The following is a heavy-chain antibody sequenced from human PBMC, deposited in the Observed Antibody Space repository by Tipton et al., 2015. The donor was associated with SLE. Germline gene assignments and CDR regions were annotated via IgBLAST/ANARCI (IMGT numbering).Heavy chain of an antibody. CDR2: VFHSGRT. D-gene: IGHD2-2*01. Sequence: TLSLTCAVSGGSISTSIWWTWVRQSPGKGLEWIGEVFHSGRTNYNPSLKSRVTISIDKSRNEFSLKLSSVTAADTAFYYCARMRLCTTTTCNEGAFDVWGQGSMVTVSS. CDR1: GGSISTSIW. V-gene: IGHV4-4*02. CDR3: ARMRLCTTTTCNEGAFDV. J-gene: IGHJ3*01.